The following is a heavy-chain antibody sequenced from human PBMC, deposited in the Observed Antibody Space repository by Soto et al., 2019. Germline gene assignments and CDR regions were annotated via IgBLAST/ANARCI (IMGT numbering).Heavy chain of an antibody. CDR3: ARTDTAMESRYYSYYGMDV. CDR1: GFTFSSYA. Sequence: QVQLVESGGGVVQPGRSLRLSCAASGFTFSSYAMHWVRQAPGTGLEWVAVISYDGSNKYYADSVKGRFTISRDNSKNTLYLQMTRLIAEDTAVYYCARTDTAMESRYYSYYGMDVWGQGTTVTVS. CDR2: ISYDGSNK. J-gene: IGHJ6*02. D-gene: IGHD5-18*01. V-gene: IGHV3-30-3*01.